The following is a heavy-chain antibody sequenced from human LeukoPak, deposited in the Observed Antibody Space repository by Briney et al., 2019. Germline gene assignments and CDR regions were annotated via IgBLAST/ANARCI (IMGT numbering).Heavy chain of an antibody. Sequence: SETLSLTCAVYGGSFSGYYWSWIRQSPGKGLERIGEINHSGSTNYSPSLKSRVTISVDTSKNQLSLKVSSVTAADTAVYYCARGHSSVVTAIPYYFDFWGQGTLVTVSS. CDR3: ARGHSSVVTAIPYYFDF. CDR1: GGSFSGYY. CDR2: INHSGST. J-gene: IGHJ4*02. D-gene: IGHD2-21*02. V-gene: IGHV4-34*01.